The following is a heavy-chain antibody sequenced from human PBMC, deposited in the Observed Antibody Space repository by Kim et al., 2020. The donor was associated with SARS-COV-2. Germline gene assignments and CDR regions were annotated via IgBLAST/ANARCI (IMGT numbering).Heavy chain of an antibody. CDR1: GFTFSSYG. V-gene: IGHV3-30*18. CDR2: ISYDGSNK. J-gene: IGHJ4*02. Sequence: GGSLRLSCAASGFTFSSYGMHWVRQAPGKGLEWVAVISYDGSNKYYADSVKGRFTISRDNSKNTLYLQMNSLRAEDTAVYYCAKLPVVPAADLDYWGQGT. CDR3: AKLPVVPAADLDY. D-gene: IGHD2-2*01.